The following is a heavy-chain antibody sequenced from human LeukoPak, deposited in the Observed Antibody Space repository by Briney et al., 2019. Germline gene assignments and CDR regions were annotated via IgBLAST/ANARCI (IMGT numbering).Heavy chain of an antibody. V-gene: IGHV3-23*01. Sequence: GGSLILSCAASGFTFCNYAMSWVRQAPGKGLEWVSAITGSGGNTYYADSVKGRFTISRDNSKNTVFLQMNSLRAEDTAVYYCARDQYGDYGFDYWGQGTLVTVSS. CDR2: ITGSGGNT. CDR3: ARDQYGDYGFDY. CDR1: GFTFCNYA. D-gene: IGHD4-17*01. J-gene: IGHJ4*02.